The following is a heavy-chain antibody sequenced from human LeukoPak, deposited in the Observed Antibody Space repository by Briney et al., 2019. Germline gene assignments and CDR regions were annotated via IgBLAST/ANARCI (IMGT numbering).Heavy chain of an antibody. V-gene: IGHV4-59*01. D-gene: IGHD2-21*01. CDR2: IYYSGST. J-gene: IGHJ4*02. CDR3: ARGRAFTFHLDY. Sequence: PSETLSLTCTVSGGSISSYYWSWIRQPPGKGLEWVGYIYYSGSTNYNPSFKSRVTISVDTSKNQFSLKLSSVTAADTAVYYCARGRAFTFHLDYWGQGTLVTVSS. CDR1: GGSISSYY.